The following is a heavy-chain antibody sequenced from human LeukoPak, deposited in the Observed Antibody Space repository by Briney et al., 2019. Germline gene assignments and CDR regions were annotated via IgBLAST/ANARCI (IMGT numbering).Heavy chain of an antibody. CDR1: GFTFSSYS. Sequence: GGSLRLSCAASGFTFSSYSMNWVRQAPGKGLKWVSSISSSSSYIYYADSVKGRFTISRDNAKNSLYLQMNSLRAEDTAVYYCARVSYDTSGYHTLDYWGQGTLVTVSS. V-gene: IGHV3-21*01. CDR2: ISSSSSYI. J-gene: IGHJ4*02. CDR3: ARVSYDTSGYHTLDY. D-gene: IGHD3-22*01.